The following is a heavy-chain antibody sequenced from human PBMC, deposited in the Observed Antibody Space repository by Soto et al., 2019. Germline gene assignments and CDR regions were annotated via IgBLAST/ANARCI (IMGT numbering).Heavy chain of an antibody. CDR3: AREPVGPDYAMDV. V-gene: IGHV3-33*01. J-gene: IGHJ6*02. D-gene: IGHD1-26*01. CDR1: GFDFSSYG. Sequence: QMQLVESGGGVVQPGTSLRLSCAASGFDFSSYGMHWVRRTPGKGLEWVAVLGFDGGGRYYADSVKGRFTISRDNSKKMLYLQMDSLRAEDTALYYCAREPVGPDYAMDVWGQGTTVTVSS. CDR2: LGFDGGGR.